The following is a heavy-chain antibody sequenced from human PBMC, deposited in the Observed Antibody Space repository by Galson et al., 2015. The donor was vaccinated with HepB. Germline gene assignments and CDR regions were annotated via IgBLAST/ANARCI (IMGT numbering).Heavy chain of an antibody. CDR3: ARDYGIAAAGTEWYYYGMDV. D-gene: IGHD6-13*01. CDR2: IIPILGIA. V-gene: IGHV1-69*04. J-gene: IGHJ6*02. CDR1: GGTFSSYT. Sequence: SVKVSCKASGGTFSSYTISWVRQAPGQGLEWMGRIIPILGIANYAQKFQGRVTITADKSTSTAYMELSSLRSEDTAVYYCARDYGIAAAGTEWYYYGMDVWGQGTTVTVSS.